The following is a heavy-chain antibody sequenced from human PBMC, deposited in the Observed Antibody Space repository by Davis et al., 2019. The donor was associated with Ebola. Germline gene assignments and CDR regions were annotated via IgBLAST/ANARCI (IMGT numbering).Heavy chain of an antibody. CDR3: ARENWYNDY. CDR1: AFPLSSYT. CDR2: ISSGSSYI. J-gene: IGHJ4*02. D-gene: IGHD1/OR15-1a*01. V-gene: IGHV3-21*01. Sequence: GESLKISCAASAFPLSSYTMNWVRQAPGKGLEWVSAISSGSSYIYYADSVKGRFTISRGNAKNTLYLHMDSLRVEDTAVYFCARENWYNDYWGQGTLVTVSS.